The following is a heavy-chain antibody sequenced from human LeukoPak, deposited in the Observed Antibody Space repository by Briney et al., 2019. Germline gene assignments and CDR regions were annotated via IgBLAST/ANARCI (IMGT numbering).Heavy chain of an antibody. D-gene: IGHD4-11*01. Sequence: GGSLRLSCAASGFTFNTHAMSWVRQAPGKGLEWVSVIGYGGGDIQYADSVKGRFTISRDNSKNTLYLQMNSLRAEDTAVYYCARYAPPTTVVTRFFDYWGQGTLVTVSS. CDR2: IGYGGGDI. J-gene: IGHJ4*02. CDR3: ARYAPPTTVVTRFFDY. V-gene: IGHV3-23*01. CDR1: GFTFNTHA.